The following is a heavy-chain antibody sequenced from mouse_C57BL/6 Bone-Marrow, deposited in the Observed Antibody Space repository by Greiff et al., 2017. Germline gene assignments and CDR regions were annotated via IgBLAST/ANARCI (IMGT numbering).Heavy chain of an antibody. Sequence: EVKLVESGGGLVKPGGSLKLSCAASGFTFSDYGMHWVRQAPEKGLEWVAYISSGSSTIYYADTVKGRFTISRDNAKNTLFLQMTSLRSEDTAMYYCARRHYGSRPEAMGYWGQGTSVTVSS. CDR2: ISSGSSTI. CDR1: GFTFSDYG. CDR3: ARRHYGSRPEAMGY. V-gene: IGHV5-17*01. J-gene: IGHJ4*01. D-gene: IGHD1-1*01.